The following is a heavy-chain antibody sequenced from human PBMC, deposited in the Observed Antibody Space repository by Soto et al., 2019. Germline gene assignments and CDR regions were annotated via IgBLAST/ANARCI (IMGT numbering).Heavy chain of an antibody. CDR1: GVSVSSDF. Sequence: SETLSLTCTVSGVSVSSDFWSFIRQPPGKGLEWIGHMYNSGTTNYNPSLRSRVTISVDTSKNHFSLKLSSVTAADTAVYYCARVVAAPGKNAFDIWGQGTMVTLSS. D-gene: IGHD6-13*01. CDR2: MYNSGTT. CDR3: ARVVAAPGKNAFDI. J-gene: IGHJ3*02. V-gene: IGHV4-59*02.